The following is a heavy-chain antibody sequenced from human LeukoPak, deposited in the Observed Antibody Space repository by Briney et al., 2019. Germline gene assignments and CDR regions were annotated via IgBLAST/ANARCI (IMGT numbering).Heavy chain of an antibody. D-gene: IGHD3-10*01. V-gene: IGHV3-30*04. CDR3: AREYSFGSGTSRINWFDP. CDR1: GFTLSSFA. CDR2: VSSDGSNK. Sequence: GGSLRLSCVASGFTLSSFAMHWVRQAPGKGLEWVAVVSSDGSNKHYADSVKGQFTISRDNSKSTLHLQVDTLRPDDTAVYYCAREYSFGSGTSRINWFDPWGQGTLVTVSS. J-gene: IGHJ5*02.